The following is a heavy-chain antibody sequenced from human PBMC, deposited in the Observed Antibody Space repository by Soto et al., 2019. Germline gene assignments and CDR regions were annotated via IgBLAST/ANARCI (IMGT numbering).Heavy chain of an antibody. CDR1: XXXXXSYA. V-gene: IGHV3-23*01. J-gene: IGHJ6*02. D-gene: IGHD3-22*01. CDR2: IRGCGGST. CDR3: AKDQGDYYDSSGPTHYYYGMDV. Sequence: EVQLLESGXXXVQXXXXXXLXCXXXXXXXXSYAXXXVRQAPGKGLEWVSAIRGCGGSTYYADSVKGRFTISSDNSKKTLYLQMNSLRAEDTAVYYCAKDQGDYYDSSGPTHYYYGMDVWGQGTTVTVSS.